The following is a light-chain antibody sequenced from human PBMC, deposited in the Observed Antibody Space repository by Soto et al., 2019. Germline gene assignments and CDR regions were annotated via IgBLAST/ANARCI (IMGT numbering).Light chain of an antibody. CDR1: SSNIGAGYD. Sequence: QSVLTQPPSVSGAPGQRVTISCTGSSSNIGAGYDVHWYQQLPGTAPKLLIYGNSNRPSGIPDRFSGSKSGTSASLAITGLQVEDEADSYCQSYDSSLGGAVFGGGTQLTVL. J-gene: IGLJ7*01. CDR3: QSYDSSLGGAV. V-gene: IGLV1-40*01. CDR2: GNS.